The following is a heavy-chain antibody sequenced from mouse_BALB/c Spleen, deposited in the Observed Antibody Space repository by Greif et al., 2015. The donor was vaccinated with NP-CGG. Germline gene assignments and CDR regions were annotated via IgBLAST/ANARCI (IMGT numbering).Heavy chain of an antibody. CDR1: GYTFTSYW. V-gene: IGHV1S41*01. J-gene: IGHJ1*01. Sequence: DLVKLGASVKLSCKASGYTFTSYWINWIKQRPGQGLEWIGRIAPGSGSTYYNEMFKGKATLTVDTSSSTAYIQLSSLSSEDSAVYFCARGYGSYWYFDVWGAGTTVTVSS. CDR2: IAPGSGST. D-gene: IGHD2-14*01. CDR3: ARGYGSYWYFDV.